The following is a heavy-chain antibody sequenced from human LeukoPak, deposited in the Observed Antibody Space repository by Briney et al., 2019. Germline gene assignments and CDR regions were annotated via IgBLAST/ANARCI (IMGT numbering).Heavy chain of an antibody. CDR1: GGSISSSNW. CDR2: IYHSGST. CDR3: ARAQPSRWLQLLVGYFDY. J-gene: IGHJ4*02. Sequence: PSGTLSLTCAVSGGSISSSNWWSWVRQPPGKGLEWMGEIYHSGSTNYNPSLKSRVTISVDTSKNQFSLKLSSVTAADTAVYYCARAQPSRWLQLLVGYFDYWGQGTLVTVSS. D-gene: IGHD5-24*01. V-gene: IGHV4-4*02.